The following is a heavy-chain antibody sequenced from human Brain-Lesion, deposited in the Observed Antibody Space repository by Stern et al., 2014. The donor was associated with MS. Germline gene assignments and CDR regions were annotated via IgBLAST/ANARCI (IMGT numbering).Heavy chain of an antibody. CDR2: ISYSGNT. D-gene: IGHD3-3*01. CDR1: GSSVNNGGLY. CDR3: ARVTEFMRFFYPDY. J-gene: IGHJ4*02. Sequence: QVQLQESGPGLVKPSQTLSLTCTVSGSSVNNGGLYWCWNRQYPGQGLVWIGYISYSGNTTENPALPSRLTISPDTSTKPLSTKLRSVTTADTALYYCARVTEFMRFFYPDYWGQGTLVTVSS. V-gene: IGHV4-31*03.